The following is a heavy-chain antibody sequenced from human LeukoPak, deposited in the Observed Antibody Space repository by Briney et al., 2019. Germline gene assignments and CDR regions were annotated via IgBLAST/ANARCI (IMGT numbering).Heavy chain of an antibody. V-gene: IGHV4-59*01. J-gene: IGHJ2*01. CDR2: IYYSGST. CDR1: GGSISSYY. D-gene: IGHD3-16*01. Sequence: SETLSLTCTVSGGSISSYYWSWIRQPPGKGLEWIGYIYYSGSTNYNPSLKSRVSVSVDTSKNQFSLKLSSVTAADTAVYYCARDGANWYFDLWGRGTLVTVSS. CDR3: ARDGANWYFDL.